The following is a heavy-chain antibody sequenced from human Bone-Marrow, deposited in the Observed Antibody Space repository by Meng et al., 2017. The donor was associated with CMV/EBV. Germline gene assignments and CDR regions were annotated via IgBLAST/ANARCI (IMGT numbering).Heavy chain of an antibody. D-gene: IGHD5-12*01. V-gene: IGHV1-69*05. CDR2: IIPIFGTA. Sequence: SVKVSCQASGGTFSSYAISWVRQAPGQGLEWMGGIIPIFGTANYAQKFQGRVTITTDESTSTAYMELSSLRSEDTAVYYCARGVATIRGYYYYGMDVWGQGTTVTVSS. CDR1: GGTFSSYA. J-gene: IGHJ6*02. CDR3: ARGVATIRGYYYYGMDV.